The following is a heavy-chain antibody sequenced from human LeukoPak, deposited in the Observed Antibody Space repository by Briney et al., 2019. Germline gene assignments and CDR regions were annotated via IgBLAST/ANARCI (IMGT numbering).Heavy chain of an antibody. D-gene: IGHD6-13*01. CDR2: IYSGGST. V-gene: IGHV3-66*01. CDR1: EFSFGSNY. CDR3: ARGTYSSSWYFDY. Sequence: GGSLRLSCAASEFSFGSNYMTWVRQAPGKGLEWVSLIYSGGSTYYADSVKGRFTISRDNSKNTLYLQMNSLRAEDTALYYCARGTYSSSWYFDYWGQGTLVTVSS. J-gene: IGHJ4*02.